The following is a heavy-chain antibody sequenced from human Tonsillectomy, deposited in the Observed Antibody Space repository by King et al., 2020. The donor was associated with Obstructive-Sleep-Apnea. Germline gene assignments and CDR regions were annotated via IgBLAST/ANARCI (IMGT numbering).Heavy chain of an antibody. D-gene: IGHD4-23*01. CDR1: GFTFDDYA. CDR3: AKTGGNGWGWVDY. V-gene: IGHV3-43D*03. Sequence: VQLVESGGVVVQPGGSLRLSCAASGFTFDDYAMHWVRQAPGKGLEWVSLISWNGGSTYYADSVKGRFTISRDNSKNSLYLQMNSLRPEDTALYYCAKTGGNGWGWVDYWGQGTLVTVSS. J-gene: IGHJ4*02. CDR2: ISWNGGST.